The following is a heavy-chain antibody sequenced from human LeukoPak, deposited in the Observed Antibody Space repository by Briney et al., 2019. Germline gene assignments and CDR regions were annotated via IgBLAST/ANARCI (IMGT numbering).Heavy chain of an antibody. V-gene: IGHV1-3*01. CDR3: ALIWFGDQYRGGFDY. CDR2: INAGDGNT. J-gene: IGHJ4*02. Sequence: ASVKASCKAAGYTFTTYAIHWVRQAPGQRLEWMGWINAGDGNTRYLQKFQGRVTITRDTSASIAYMDLSSLRSEDTAVYYCALIWFGDQYRGGFDYWGQGTLVTVSS. D-gene: IGHD3-10*01. CDR1: GYTFTTYA.